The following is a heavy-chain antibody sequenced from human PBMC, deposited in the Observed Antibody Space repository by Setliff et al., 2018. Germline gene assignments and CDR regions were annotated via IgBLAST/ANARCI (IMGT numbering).Heavy chain of an antibody. D-gene: IGHD2-8*02. CDR3: AKDRVPEGYWDFDY. CDR1: GFTFNNYW. V-gene: IGHV3-33*03. J-gene: IGHJ4*02. CDR2: IKFDDRPT. Sequence: PGGSLRLSCAASGFTFNNYWMSWVRQAPGKGLEWVATIKFDDRPTYYADSVKGRFTISRDNAKNTLYLQMNSLRPEDTAVYYCAKDRVPEGYWDFDYWGQGILVTVSS.